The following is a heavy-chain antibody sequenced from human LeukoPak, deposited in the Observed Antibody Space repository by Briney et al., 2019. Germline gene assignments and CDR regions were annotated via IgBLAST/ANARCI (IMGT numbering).Heavy chain of an antibody. CDR1: GFTFSSYG. Sequence: AGGSLRLSCAASGFTFSSYGMHWVRQAPGKGLEWVAVISYDGSNKYYADSVKGRFTISRDNSKTTLYLQMNSLRAEDTPVYYCAKSGYSSSWFFDYWRQGTLVAHSS. V-gene: IGHV3-30*18. J-gene: IGHJ4*02. CDR3: AKSGYSSSWFFDY. D-gene: IGHD6-13*01. CDR2: ISYDGSNK.